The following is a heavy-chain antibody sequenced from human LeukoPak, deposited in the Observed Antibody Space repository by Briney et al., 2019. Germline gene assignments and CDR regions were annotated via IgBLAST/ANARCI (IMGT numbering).Heavy chain of an antibody. CDR3: ARHAGDYGDPFDY. V-gene: IGHV4-39*01. CDR1: GGSISSSSYY. J-gene: IGHJ4*02. Sequence: SETLSLTXTVSGGSISSSSYYWGWIRQPPGKGLEWIGSIYYSGSTYYNPSLKSRVTISVDTSKNQFSLKLSSVTAADTAVYYCARHAGDYGDPFDYWGQGTLVTVSS. CDR2: IYYSGST. D-gene: IGHD4-17*01.